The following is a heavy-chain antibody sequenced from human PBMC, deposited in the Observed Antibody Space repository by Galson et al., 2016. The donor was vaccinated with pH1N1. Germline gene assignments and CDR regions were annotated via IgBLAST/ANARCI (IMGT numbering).Heavy chain of an antibody. CDR2: ISSTSRNI. CDR3: AREPYFPPYVDH. CDR1: GFIFSAYT. D-gene: IGHD2-2*01. V-gene: IGHV3-21*01. Sequence: SLRLSCAASGFIFSAYTMNWVRQAPGKGPEWVSSISSTSRNIYYADSVKGRFTISRDNAKNSLYLQINNLRAEDTAVYYCAREPYFPPYVDHWGPGTLVTVSA. J-gene: IGHJ4*02.